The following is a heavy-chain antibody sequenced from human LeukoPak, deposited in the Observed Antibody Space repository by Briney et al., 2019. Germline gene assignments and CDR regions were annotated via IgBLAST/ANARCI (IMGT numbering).Heavy chain of an antibody. D-gene: IGHD3-3*01. CDR3: ATVRAYYDFWSGCSGIYFQH. V-gene: IGHV1-24*01. Sequence: ASVKVSCRVSGYTLTELSMHWARQAPGKGLEWMGGFDPEDGETIYAQKFQGRVTMTEDTSTDTAYMELSSLRSEDTAVYYCATVRAYYDFWSGCSGIYFQHWGQGTLVTVSS. CDR1: GYTLTELS. CDR2: FDPEDGET. J-gene: IGHJ1*01.